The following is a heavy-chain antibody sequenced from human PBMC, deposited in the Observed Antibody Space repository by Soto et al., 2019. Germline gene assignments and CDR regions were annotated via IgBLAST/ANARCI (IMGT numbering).Heavy chain of an antibody. D-gene: IGHD1-26*01. CDR2: IIPILGIA. V-gene: IGHV1-69*02. CDR1: GGTFSSYT. Sequence: QVQLVQSGAEVKKPGSSVKVSCKASGGTFSSYTISWVRQAPGQGLEWMGRIIPILGIANYAQKFQGRVTITADKSTSTAYMELSSLRSEDTAVYYCARGGARIPIYYYYGMDVWGQGTTVTVS. CDR3: ARGGARIPIYYYYGMDV. J-gene: IGHJ6*02.